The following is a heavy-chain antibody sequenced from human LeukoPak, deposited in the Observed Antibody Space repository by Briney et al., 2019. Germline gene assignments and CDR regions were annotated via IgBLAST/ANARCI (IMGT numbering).Heavy chain of an antibody. CDR3: ARIGLKTTGYYRLDY. CDR2: LNPNTGDT. D-gene: IGHD3-9*01. Sequence: ASVRVSCKASGYTFTGHYLHWVRQAPGQGLEWVGWLNPNTGDTLYIQKFQGRVTMTGDTSISTAYMELSRLMSDDTAVYYCARIGLKTTGYYRLDYWGQGTLVTVSS. J-gene: IGHJ4*02. V-gene: IGHV1-2*02. CDR1: GYTFTGHY.